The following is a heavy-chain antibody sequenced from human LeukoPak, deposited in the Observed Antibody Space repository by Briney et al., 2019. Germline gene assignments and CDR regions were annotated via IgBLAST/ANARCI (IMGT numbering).Heavy chain of an antibody. V-gene: IGHV3-21*01. Sequence: GGSLRLSCAASGFTFRSYSMNWVRQAPGKRLEWLSSITSSGSHMYYADAVKGRFTISRANAKNSLYLQMNRLSAEDTAVYYCASFMTTVTIPDYWGQGTLVTVSS. CDR2: ITSSGSHM. J-gene: IGHJ4*02. CDR3: ASFMTTVTIPDY. D-gene: IGHD4-17*01. CDR1: GFTFRSYS.